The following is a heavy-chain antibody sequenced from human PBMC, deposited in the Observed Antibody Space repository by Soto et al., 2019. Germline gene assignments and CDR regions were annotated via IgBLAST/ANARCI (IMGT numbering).Heavy chain of an antibody. D-gene: IGHD6-19*01. CDR1: GGTFSSYA. Sequence: ASVKVSCKASGGTFSSYAISWVRQAPGQGLEWMGGIIPIFGTANYAQKFQGRVTITADESTSTAYMELSSLRSEDTDVYYCGRINRSGWYDAFDLWGQGTMVTVSS. CDR3: GRINRSGWYDAFDL. CDR2: IIPIFGTA. V-gene: IGHV1-69*13. J-gene: IGHJ3*01.